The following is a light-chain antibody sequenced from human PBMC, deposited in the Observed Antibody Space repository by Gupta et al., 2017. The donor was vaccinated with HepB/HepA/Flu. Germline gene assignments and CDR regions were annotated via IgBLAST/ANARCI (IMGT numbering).Light chain of an antibody. J-gene: IGLJ2*01. Sequence: QSALTQPPSVSGSPGQSVTISCPGTSSDVGGYNYVSWYQQHPGKAPKLMIYDVSKRPSGVPDRFSGSKSGNTASMTISGLQAEDEADYYCCAYAGSYTVFGGGTKLTVL. CDR3: CAYAGSYTV. CDR1: SSDVGGYNY. CDR2: DVS. V-gene: IGLV2-11*01.